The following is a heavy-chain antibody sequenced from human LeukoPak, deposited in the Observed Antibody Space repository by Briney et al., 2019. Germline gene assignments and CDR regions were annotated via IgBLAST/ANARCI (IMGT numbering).Heavy chain of an antibody. CDR1: GGSISSYY. CDR3: ARERGYSSGWYPDYYFDY. Sequence: SETLSLTCTVSGGSISSYYWSWIRQPAGKGLERIGRIYTSGSTNYNPSLKSRVTMSVDTSKNQFSLKLSSVTAADTAVYYCARERGYSSGWYPDYYFDYWGQGTLVTASS. CDR2: IYTSGST. D-gene: IGHD6-19*01. V-gene: IGHV4-4*07. J-gene: IGHJ4*02.